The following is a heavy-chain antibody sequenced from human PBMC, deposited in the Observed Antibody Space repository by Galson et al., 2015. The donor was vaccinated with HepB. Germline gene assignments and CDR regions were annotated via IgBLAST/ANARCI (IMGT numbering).Heavy chain of an antibody. Sequence: SLRLSCAASGFTFSSYGMHWVRQAPGKGLEWMAVIWYDGSNKYYADSVKGRFTISRDNSKNTLYLQMNSLRAEDTAVYYCARDQYDFWSGYYRRPPWYNWFDPWGQGTLVTVSS. CDR1: GFTFSSYG. CDR3: ARDQYDFWSGYYRRPPWYNWFDP. J-gene: IGHJ5*02. V-gene: IGHV3-33*01. D-gene: IGHD3-3*01. CDR2: IWYDGSNK.